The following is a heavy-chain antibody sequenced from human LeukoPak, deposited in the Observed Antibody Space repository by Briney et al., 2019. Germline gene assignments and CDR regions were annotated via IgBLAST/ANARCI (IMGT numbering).Heavy chain of an antibody. J-gene: IGHJ5*02. CDR3: ARHTESAYGFGDMFDP. D-gene: IGHD3-10*01. CDR1: GGSFSGYY. CDR2: INNSGST. Sequence: PSETMSLTWAVEGGSFSGYYWSWIRQPTEKGLEWIGEINNSGSTNYNPSLKSRVTISVDTSKNQFSLKLSSVTAADTAVYYCARHTESAYGFGDMFDPWGQGTLVTVSS. V-gene: IGHV4-34*01.